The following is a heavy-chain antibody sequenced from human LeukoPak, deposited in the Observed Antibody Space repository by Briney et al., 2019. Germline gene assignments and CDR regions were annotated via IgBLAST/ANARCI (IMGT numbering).Heavy chain of an antibody. V-gene: IGHV3-30*14. Sequence: PGRSLRLSCAASGFTFSSYVMHWVRQAPGKGLEGVAIISYDGSNEYYADSVKGRFTISRDNSKNTLYLQMNSLRAEDTAVYYCARAYGSGSYSRFDPWGQGTLVTVSS. CDR3: ARAYGSGSYSRFDP. CDR2: ISYDGSNE. D-gene: IGHD3-10*01. J-gene: IGHJ5*02. CDR1: GFTFSSYV.